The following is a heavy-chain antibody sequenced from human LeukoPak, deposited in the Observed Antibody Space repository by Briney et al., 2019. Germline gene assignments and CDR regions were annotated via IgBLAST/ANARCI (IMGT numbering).Heavy chain of an antibody. CDR1: GGSISSHY. D-gene: IGHD5-12*01. CDR3: ARDIGAAADY. Sequence: KASETLSLTCTVSGGSISSHYWSWIRQPPGRGVEGIGYIYYRGSTKYNPSLKSRVPISVDTSKNQFSLKLSSVTAADTAVYYCARDIGAAADYWGQGTLVTVSS. CDR2: IYYRGST. J-gene: IGHJ4*02. V-gene: IGHV4-59*11.